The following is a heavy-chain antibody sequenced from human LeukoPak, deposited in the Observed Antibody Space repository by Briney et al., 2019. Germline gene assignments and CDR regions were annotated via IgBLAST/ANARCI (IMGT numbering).Heavy chain of an antibody. Sequence: SETLSLTCTVSGDSISTSNNYWGWVRQPPGERLEWLGSIYYSGRTYYNPSLKSRVTVSVDTSKNQFSLNLYSVTAADTAVYYCARGRGSSWYYFDYWGQGTLVTVSS. CDR2: IYYSGRT. V-gene: IGHV4-39*07. CDR1: GDSISTSNNY. D-gene: IGHD6-13*01. CDR3: ARGRGSSWYYFDY. J-gene: IGHJ4*02.